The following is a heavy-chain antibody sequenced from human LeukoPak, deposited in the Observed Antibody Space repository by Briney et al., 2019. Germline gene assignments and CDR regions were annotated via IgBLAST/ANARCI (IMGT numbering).Heavy chain of an antibody. D-gene: IGHD3-10*01. V-gene: IGHV4-39*01. CDR3: ARHFPPFMVRGFDY. J-gene: IGHJ4*02. Sequence: SETLSLTCTVSGGSISSSSYYWGWIRQPPGKGLEWIGSIYYSGSTYYNPSLKSRVTISVDTSKNQFSLKLSSVTAADTAVYYCARHFPPFMVRGFDYWGQGTLVTVSS. CDR1: GGSISSSSYY. CDR2: IYYSGST.